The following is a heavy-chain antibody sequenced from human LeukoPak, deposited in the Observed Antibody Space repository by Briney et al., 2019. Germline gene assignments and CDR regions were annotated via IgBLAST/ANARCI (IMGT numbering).Heavy chain of an antibody. Sequence: PGGSLRLSCEASGFSFSNYFISWIRQAPGKGLEWVSYITNSGRSTNYADAVKGRFTISRDNAKKSVYLEMTDLRAEDTAVYYCARGASGNYHVFDSWGQGTLVTVSS. CDR2: ITNSGRST. D-gene: IGHD1-26*01. CDR1: GFSFSNYF. V-gene: IGHV3-11*04. J-gene: IGHJ4*02. CDR3: ARGASGNYHVFDS.